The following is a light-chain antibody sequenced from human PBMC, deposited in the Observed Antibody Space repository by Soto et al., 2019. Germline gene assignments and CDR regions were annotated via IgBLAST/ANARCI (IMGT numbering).Light chain of an antibody. CDR2: DTS. CDR3: SLSYSGVRV. V-gene: IGLV7-46*01. J-gene: IGLJ3*02. Sequence: QAVVTQEPSLTVSPGGTVTLTCASSAGPVTSRHYPYWFQQKPGQAPRALIYDTSNKHPWTPARFSGSLLGGTPALILSGAQPEDEADYYCSLSYSGVRVXGGGTKLTVL. CDR1: AGPVTSRHY.